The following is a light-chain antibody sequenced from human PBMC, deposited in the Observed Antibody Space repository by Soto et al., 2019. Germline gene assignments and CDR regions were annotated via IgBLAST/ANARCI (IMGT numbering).Light chain of an antibody. CDR2: DVS. V-gene: IGLV2-14*01. CDR3: SSYTRSSTYV. Sequence: QSALTQPASVSGSPGQSITISCTGTSSDVGGYNYVSWYQQHPGKAPKLMIYDVSNRPSGVSNRFSGSKSGNTASLTISGRQAEDDADYYCSSYTRSSTYVFGTGTKLTVL. J-gene: IGLJ1*01. CDR1: SSDVGGYNY.